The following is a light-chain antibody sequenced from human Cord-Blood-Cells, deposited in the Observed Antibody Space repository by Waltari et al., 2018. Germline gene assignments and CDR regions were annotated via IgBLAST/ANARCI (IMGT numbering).Light chain of an antibody. CDR1: QSLLHSDGKTY. CDR3: MQGIHLPLT. Sequence: DIVMTQTPLSLSVTPGQPASISCKSSQSLLHSDGKTYLYWHLQKPGQSPQLLIYEVSGRFSGVPDRFSGSGSGTDFTLKISREEAEDVGVYYCMQGIHLPLTFGGGTRVEIK. V-gene: IGKV2-29*02. J-gene: IGKJ4*01. CDR2: EVS.